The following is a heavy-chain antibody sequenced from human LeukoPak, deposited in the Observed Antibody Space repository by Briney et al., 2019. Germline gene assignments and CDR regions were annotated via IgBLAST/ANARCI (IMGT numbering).Heavy chain of an antibody. J-gene: IGHJ4*02. V-gene: IGHV3-23*01. CDR1: GFTFSNYV. CDR3: GRAMMVVSNLWGVYDY. D-gene: IGHD3-22*01. Sequence: GGSLRLYCAASGFTFSNYVMSWVRQAPGKGLEWVSGLSGSGGSIFYADSVKGRFTISRDNSKNTLYLQMDSLRAEDTAVYYCGRAMMVVSNLWGVYDYWGQGTLVTVSS. CDR2: LSGSGGSI.